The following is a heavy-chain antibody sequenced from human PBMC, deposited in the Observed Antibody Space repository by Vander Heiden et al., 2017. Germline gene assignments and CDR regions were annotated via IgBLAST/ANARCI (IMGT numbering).Heavy chain of an antibody. Sequence: QVQLLASGGGLVKPGGSLRISCAASGFPFSDYYMGWIRQAPGKGLEWVSYISSSGSTIYYADSVKGRFTISRDNAKNSLYLQMNSLRAEDTAVYYCARLELSYYYYYGMDVWGQGTTVTVSS. CDR3: ARLELSYYYYYGMDV. D-gene: IGHD1-7*01. J-gene: IGHJ6*02. CDR2: ISSSGSTI. CDR1: GFPFSDYY. V-gene: IGHV3-11*01.